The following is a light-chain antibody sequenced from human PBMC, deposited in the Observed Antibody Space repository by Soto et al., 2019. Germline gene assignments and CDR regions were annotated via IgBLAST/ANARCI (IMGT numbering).Light chain of an antibody. CDR1: QSVSPS. Sequence: EIVLTQSPATMSLSPGDRATLSCRAIQSVSPSFDWYQQKPGQAHRLLIYAASILTTGIPARFSGSGSGTDFTLPISSLEPEDCAAYYCQQHSNWPPITFGQGTRLEIK. CDR2: AAS. CDR3: QQHSNWPPIT. V-gene: IGKV3-11*01. J-gene: IGKJ5*01.